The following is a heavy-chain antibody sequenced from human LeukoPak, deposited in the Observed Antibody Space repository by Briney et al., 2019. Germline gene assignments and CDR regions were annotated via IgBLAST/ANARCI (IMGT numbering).Heavy chain of an antibody. CDR1: GFTFSDYY. V-gene: IGHV3-11*01. CDR3: ASASARPGWFDP. Sequence: GGSLRLSCAASGFTFSDYYMSWIRQAPGKGLEWVSYISSSGSTIYSADSVKGRFTISRDNAKNSLYLLMNSLRAEDTAVYYCASASARPGWFDPWGQGTRVTVSS. CDR2: ISSSGSTI. J-gene: IGHJ5*02. D-gene: IGHD6-6*01.